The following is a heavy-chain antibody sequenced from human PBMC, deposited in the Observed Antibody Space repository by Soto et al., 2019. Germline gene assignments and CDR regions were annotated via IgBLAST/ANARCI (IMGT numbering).Heavy chain of an antibody. D-gene: IGHD5-18*01. CDR2: IYYSGST. CDR1: GGSISSGDYY. Sequence: SETLSLTCTVSGGSISSGDYYWSWIRQPPGKGLEWIGYIYYSGSTYYNPSLKSRVTISVDTSKNQFSLKLSSVTAADTAVYYCARVGDTAMVTSVHWGQGTLDTVPS. V-gene: IGHV4-30-4*01. J-gene: IGHJ4*02. CDR3: ARVGDTAMVTSVH.